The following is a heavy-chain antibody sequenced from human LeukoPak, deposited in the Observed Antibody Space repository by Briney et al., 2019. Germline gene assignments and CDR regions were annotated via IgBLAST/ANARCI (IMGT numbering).Heavy chain of an antibody. CDR2: IYYSGST. V-gene: IGHV4-59*11. J-gene: IGHJ5*02. CDR1: GGSISSHY. CDR3: AREGSGGFDP. Sequence: SETLSLTCTVSGGSISSHYWSWIRQPPGKGLEWIGYIYYSGSTNYNPSLKSRVTISVDTSKNQFSLKLSSVTAADTAVYYCAREGSGGFDPWGQGTLVTV. D-gene: IGHD6-25*01.